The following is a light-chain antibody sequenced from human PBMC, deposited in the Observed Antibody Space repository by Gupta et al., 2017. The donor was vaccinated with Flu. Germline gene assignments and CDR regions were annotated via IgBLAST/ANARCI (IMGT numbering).Light chain of an antibody. V-gene: IGLV1-40*01. CDR1: SSNIGAGYD. Sequence: QSVLTQPPSVSGAPGQRVTISCTGSSSNIGAGYDVHWYQHFPGTAPKLLIYGNSNRPSGVPDRFSAFKYGTSASLAITGLQAEDEADYYCQSYDSSLSAWVFGGGTKLTVL. CDR3: QSYDSSLSAWV. J-gene: IGLJ3*02. CDR2: GNS.